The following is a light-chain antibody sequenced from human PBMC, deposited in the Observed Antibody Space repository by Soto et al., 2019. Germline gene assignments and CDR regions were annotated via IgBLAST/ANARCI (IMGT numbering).Light chain of an antibody. J-gene: IGKJ4*01. CDR1: QSVTTF. V-gene: IGKV3-11*01. Sequence: IVLTQSPSTLSLSPGAIATLSCTASQSVTTFLAWYQQKPGQAPRLLIYDASDRATGVPARFSGSGSGTDFTLTISSLEPEDFAVYYCQHRSNWPPVITFGGGTKVDIK. CDR3: QHRSNWPPVIT. CDR2: DAS.